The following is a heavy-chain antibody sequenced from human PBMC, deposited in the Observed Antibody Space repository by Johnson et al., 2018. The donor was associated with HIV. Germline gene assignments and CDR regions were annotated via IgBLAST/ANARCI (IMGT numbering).Heavy chain of an antibody. Sequence: DVQLVESGGGLIQPGGSLRLSCAASGFTVSSNYMSWVRQAPGNGLEWVPVIYSGGSTYYADPGNGRFTISSDNSKNTLYLQLHSLRAEDTAVYYCAREGSGGWLDACDIWGQGTMVTVSS. V-gene: IGHV3-66*03. J-gene: IGHJ3*02. CDR3: AREGSGGWLDACDI. CDR2: IYSGGST. CDR1: GFTVSSNY. D-gene: IGHD1-26*01.